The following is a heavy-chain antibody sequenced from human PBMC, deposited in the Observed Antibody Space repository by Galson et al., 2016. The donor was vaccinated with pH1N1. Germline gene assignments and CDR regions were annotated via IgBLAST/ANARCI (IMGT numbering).Heavy chain of an antibody. CDR1: GFTFTDYW. J-gene: IGHJ5*02. CDR3: VRQIYGSGST. V-gene: IGHV3-7*01. CDR2: INQDGSEK. Sequence: SLRLSCAVSGFTFTDYWMSWVRQTPGKGLEWVANINQDGSEKHYVDSVKGRFTISRDNAKNSLYLQMNSLRAEDTAVFYCVRQIYGSGSTWGQGTLVTVSS. D-gene: IGHD3-10*01.